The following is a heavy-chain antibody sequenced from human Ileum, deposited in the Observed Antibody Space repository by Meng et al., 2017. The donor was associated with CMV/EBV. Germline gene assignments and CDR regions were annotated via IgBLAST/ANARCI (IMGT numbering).Heavy chain of an antibody. CDR3: AKGLEVAAFYYYYGMDV. Sequence: GESLKISCAASGFSFGSYAMHWVRQAPGKGLEWVPFMQHDGRSEYYADSVKARFTISRDNSKNTLFLQMNSLRAEDTAVYYCAKGLEVAAFYYYYGMDVWGQGTTVTVSS. CDR1: GFSFGSYA. D-gene: IGHD2-15*01. V-gene: IGHV3-30*02. J-gene: IGHJ6*02. CDR2: MQHDGRSE.